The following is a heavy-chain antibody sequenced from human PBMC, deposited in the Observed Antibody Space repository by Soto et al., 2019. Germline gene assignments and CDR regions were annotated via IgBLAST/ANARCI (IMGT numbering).Heavy chain of an antibody. J-gene: IGHJ2*01. CDR1: GFSLSDNGVV. CDR3: AHRLYRGNSGWFFDL. V-gene: IGHV2-5*02. Sequence: QITLKESGPTLVKPTQTLTLTCTFSGFSLSDNGVVVGWIRQPPGKALEWLALIYWDDDKRYSPSLKSRLTITQGASKHQVVLPMTNMNPVDTATYYCAHRLYRGNSGWFFDLWGRGTLVTVSS. D-gene: IGHD3-10*01. CDR2: IYWDDDK.